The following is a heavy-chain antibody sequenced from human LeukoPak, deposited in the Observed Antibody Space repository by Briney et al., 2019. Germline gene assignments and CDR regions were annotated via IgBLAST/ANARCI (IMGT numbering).Heavy chain of an antibody. CDR3: AKAPVTSCRGAYCYPFDY. CDR1: GFIFSSYS. CDR2: TSSSDAGT. V-gene: IGHV3-23*01. Sequence: GGSLRLSCAASGFIFSSYSMNWVRQAPGKGLEWVSATSSSDAGTYYADSVRGRFTISRDNSKNTLYLQMNSLRAEDAAVYYCAKAPVTSCRGAYCYPFDYWGQGTLVTVSS. J-gene: IGHJ4*02. D-gene: IGHD2-21*01.